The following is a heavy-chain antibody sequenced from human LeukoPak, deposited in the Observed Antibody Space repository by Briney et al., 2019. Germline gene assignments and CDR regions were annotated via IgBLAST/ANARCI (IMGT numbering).Heavy chain of an antibody. Sequence: GGSLRLSCAASGFTFDDYAMHWVRQAPGKGLEWVSLISGDGGSTYYADSVKGRFTISRDNSKNSLYLQMNSLKTEDTAVYYCTTHGSYSHYWGQGTLVTVSS. V-gene: IGHV3-43*02. J-gene: IGHJ4*02. CDR2: ISGDGGST. D-gene: IGHD1-26*01. CDR1: GFTFDDYA. CDR3: TTHGSYSHY.